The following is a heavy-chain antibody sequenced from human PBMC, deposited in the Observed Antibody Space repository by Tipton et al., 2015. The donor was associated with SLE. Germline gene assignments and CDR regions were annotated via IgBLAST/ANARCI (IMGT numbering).Heavy chain of an antibody. V-gene: IGHV1-46*01. J-gene: IGHJ6*03. D-gene: IGHD2-2*01. CDR3: VRDAVCSSTNCARLDV. CDR2: INPFSGSR. Sequence: QVQLVQSGAEVKKPGASVKVSCKASGYTFTSYYLHWARQAPGQGLEWMGIINPFSGSRNYAQRFQGRVTMTGDTSTSTVYMEMSSLRSEDTAVYYCVRDAVCSSTNCARLDVRGKGPRVTVSS. CDR1: GYTFTSYY.